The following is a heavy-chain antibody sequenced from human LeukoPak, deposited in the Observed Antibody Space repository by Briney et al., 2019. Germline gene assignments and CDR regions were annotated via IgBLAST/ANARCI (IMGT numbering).Heavy chain of an antibody. J-gene: IGHJ6*03. CDR3: ARAVGQLWLQHYYHYMDV. Sequence: ASVKVSCKASGYTFTGYYMHWVRQAPGQGLEWMGWINANSGGTNYAQKFQGRVTMTRDTFISTAYMELSRLRSDDTAVYYCARAVGQLWLQHYYHYMDVWGKGTTVTVSS. D-gene: IGHD5-18*01. CDR2: INANSGGT. CDR1: GYTFTGYY. V-gene: IGHV1-2*02.